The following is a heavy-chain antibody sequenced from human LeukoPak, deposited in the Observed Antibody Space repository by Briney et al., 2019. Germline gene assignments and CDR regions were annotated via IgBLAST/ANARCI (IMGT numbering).Heavy chain of an antibody. Sequence: GGSLRLSCAASGFSFSSYAMSWVRQGPGKGLEWVSAISGSGGSTYYADSVKGRFTISRDNSKNTLYLQMNSLRAEDTAVYYCAKDRKPMGATASDYWGQGTLVTVSS. CDR1: GFSFSSYA. V-gene: IGHV3-23*01. D-gene: IGHD1-26*01. CDR2: ISGSGGST. CDR3: AKDRKPMGATASDY. J-gene: IGHJ4*02.